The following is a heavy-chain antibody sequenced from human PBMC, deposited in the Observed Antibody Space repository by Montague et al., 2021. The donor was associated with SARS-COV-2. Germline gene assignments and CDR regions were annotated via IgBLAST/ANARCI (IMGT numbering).Heavy chain of an antibody. CDR1: GGSISSYY. J-gene: IGHJ5*02. CDR2: IYYSGST. CDR3: ASAGGYCTGGCCYYVS. D-gene: IGHD2-15*01. V-gene: IGHV4-59*01. Sequence: SETLSLTCSVSGGSISSYYWSWIRQPPGKGLEWIGYIYYSGSTNYNPSLKSRVTISIDTSKNQFSLDLSSVTAADMAVYYCASAGGYCTGGCCYYVSWGQGTLVTVSS.